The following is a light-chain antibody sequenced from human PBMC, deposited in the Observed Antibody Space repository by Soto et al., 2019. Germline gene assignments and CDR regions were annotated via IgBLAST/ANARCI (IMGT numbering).Light chain of an antibody. J-gene: IGKJ3*01. V-gene: IGKV1-5*01. Sequence: DIQMTQSPSTLSASVGDRVTITCRASQGISTWLAWYQQRPGEAPKVLIYDASSLESGVPSRFSGSGSETEFTLTISSLQPADFATYYCQHYNSYPFTFGPGTKVDIK. CDR3: QHYNSYPFT. CDR1: QGISTW. CDR2: DAS.